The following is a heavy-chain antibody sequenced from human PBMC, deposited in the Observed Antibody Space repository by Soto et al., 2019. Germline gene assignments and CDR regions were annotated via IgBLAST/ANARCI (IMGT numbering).Heavy chain of an antibody. Sequence: PGGSLRLSCAASGFTFSSYGMHWVRQAPGKGLEWVAVIWYDGSNKYYADSVKGRFTISRDNSKNTLYLQMNSLRAEDTAVYYCARVLTYYDFWSGLLPPYYYYYMDVWGKGTTVTVSS. CDR3: ARVLTYYDFWSGLLPPYYYYYMDV. J-gene: IGHJ6*03. D-gene: IGHD3-3*01. V-gene: IGHV3-33*01. CDR1: GFTFSSYG. CDR2: IWYDGSNK.